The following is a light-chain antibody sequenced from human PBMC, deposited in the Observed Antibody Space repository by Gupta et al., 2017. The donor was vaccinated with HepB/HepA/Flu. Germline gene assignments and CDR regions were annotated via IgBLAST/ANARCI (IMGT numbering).Light chain of an antibody. J-gene: IGLJ2*01. V-gene: IGLV3-21*03. CDR1: NIGSKS. CDR2: DDS. Sequence: SYVLTQPRSVSVAPGKTARITCGGNNIGSKSVHWYQQKPGQAPVLVVYDDSDRPSGIPQRFSGSNSGNTATLTISRVEAGDEADYYCQGWDSSSDHVVFGGGTKLTVL. CDR3: QGWDSSSDHVV.